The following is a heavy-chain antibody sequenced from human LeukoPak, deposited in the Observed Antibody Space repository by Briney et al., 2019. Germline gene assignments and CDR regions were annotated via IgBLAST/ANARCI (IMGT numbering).Heavy chain of an antibody. CDR3: AKDPYDSRTRGLYYFDY. Sequence: PGGSLRLSCAASGFTFSSYEMNWVRQAPGKGLEWVSYISSSGSTIYYADSVKGRFTISRDNAKNSLYLQMNSLRAEDTAVYYCAKDPYDSRTRGLYYFDYWGQGTLVTVSS. V-gene: IGHV3-48*03. J-gene: IGHJ4*02. CDR2: ISSSGSTI. D-gene: IGHD3-22*01. CDR1: GFTFSSYE.